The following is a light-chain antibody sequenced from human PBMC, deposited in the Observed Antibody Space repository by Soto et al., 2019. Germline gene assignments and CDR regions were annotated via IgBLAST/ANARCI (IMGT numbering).Light chain of an antibody. CDR1: QSISNY. V-gene: IGKV1-39*01. Sequence: DIQTTQSPSSLSASVGARVTITCRASQSISNYLNWYQQKPGKAPNLLLYDASSLQSGVPSRFSGIGSVTAFTLTISSLQHEDFATYYCQQSYSTPPGTFGQGTKLEIK. CDR3: QQSYSTPPGT. J-gene: IGKJ2*01. CDR2: DAS.